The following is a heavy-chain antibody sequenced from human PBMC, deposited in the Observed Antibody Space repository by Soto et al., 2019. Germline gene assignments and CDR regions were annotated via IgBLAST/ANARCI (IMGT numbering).Heavy chain of an antibody. D-gene: IGHD3-9*01. CDR2: IYYSGST. CDR1: GGSISSSSYY. J-gene: IGHJ6*02. Sequence: SETLSLTCTVSGGSISSSSYYWGWIRQPPGKGQEWIGSIYYSGSTYYNPSLKSRVTISVDTSKNQFSLKLSSVTAADAAVYYCASGYDILTGYPRGDYYGMDVWGQGTTVTVSS. CDR3: ASGYDILTGYPRGDYYGMDV. V-gene: IGHV4-39*01.